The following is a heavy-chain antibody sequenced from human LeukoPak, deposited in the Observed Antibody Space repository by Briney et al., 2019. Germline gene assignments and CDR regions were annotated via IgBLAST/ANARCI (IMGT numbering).Heavy chain of an antibody. J-gene: IGHJ4*02. Sequence: PSETLSLTCTVSGGSISSSSYYWGWIRQPPGKGLEWIGSIYYSGSTYYNPSLKSRVTISVDTFKNQFSLNLSSVTAADTAVYYCARTDDSTDYWGQGTLVTVSS. CDR2: IYYSGST. CDR3: ARTDDSTDY. D-gene: IGHD3-3*01. CDR1: GGSISSSSYY. V-gene: IGHV4-39*01.